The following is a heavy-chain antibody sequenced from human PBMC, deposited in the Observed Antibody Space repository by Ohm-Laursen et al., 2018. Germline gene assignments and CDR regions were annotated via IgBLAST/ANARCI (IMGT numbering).Heavy chain of an antibody. J-gene: IGHJ4*02. Sequence: GSLRLSCAASGFTFNNYAMTWVRQAPGKGLEWVSAISGGGGSTYYADSVKGRFSISRDSSKNTVYLQMNSLRAEDTAIYYCAKLNDFWSGFPDYWGQGTLVTVSS. V-gene: IGHV3-23*01. D-gene: IGHD3-3*01. CDR2: ISGGGGST. CDR3: AKLNDFWSGFPDY. CDR1: GFTFNNYA.